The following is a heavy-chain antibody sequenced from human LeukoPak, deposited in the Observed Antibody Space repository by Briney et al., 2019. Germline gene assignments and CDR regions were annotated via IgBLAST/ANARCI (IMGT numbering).Heavy chain of an antibody. Sequence: PSETLSLTCAVYGGSFSGYYWSWIRQPPGKGLEWIGEINHSGSTNYNPSLKSRVTISVDTSKNQFSLKLSSATAADTAVYYCARGSGSYPFPFDYWGQGTLVTVSS. CDR2: INHSGST. D-gene: IGHD1-26*01. J-gene: IGHJ4*02. V-gene: IGHV4-34*01. CDR1: GGSFSGYY. CDR3: ARGSGSYPFPFDY.